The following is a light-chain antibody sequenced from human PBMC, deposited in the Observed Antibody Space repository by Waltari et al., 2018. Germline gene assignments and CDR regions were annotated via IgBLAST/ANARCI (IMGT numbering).Light chain of an antibody. CDR1: QSVSSY. CDR3: HLRSNWRYT. J-gene: IGKJ2*01. Sequence: EIVLTQSPATLSLSPGERATLSCRAIQSVSSYLGWYQQKPGQAPRLLIYGASTRATGIPARFSGSGSGTEFTLTISSLQSEDFAVYYCHLRSNWRYTFGQGTKLEIK. V-gene: IGKV3-11*01. CDR2: GAS.